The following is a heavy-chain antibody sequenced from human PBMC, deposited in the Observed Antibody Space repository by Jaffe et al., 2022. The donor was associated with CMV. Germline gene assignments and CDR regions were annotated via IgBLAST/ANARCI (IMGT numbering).Heavy chain of an antibody. CDR1: GFTFSSYA. V-gene: IGHV3-64*01. Sequence: EVQLVESGGGLVQPGGSLRLSCAASGFTFSSYAMHWVRQAPGKGLEYVSAISSNGGSTYYANSVKGRFTISRDNSKNTLYLQMGSLRAEDMAVYYCARGLSGSYFYYYMDVWGKGTTVTVSS. J-gene: IGHJ6*03. CDR2: ISSNGGST. D-gene: IGHD1-26*01. CDR3: ARGLSGSYFYYYMDV.